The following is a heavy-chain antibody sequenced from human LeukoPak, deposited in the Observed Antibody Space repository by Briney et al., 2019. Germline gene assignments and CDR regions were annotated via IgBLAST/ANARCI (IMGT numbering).Heavy chain of an antibody. CDR3: ARLSRIATAGAYSYHSLDI. J-gene: IGHJ6*02. D-gene: IGHD6-13*01. CDR2: VYYTGSS. V-gene: IGHV4-59*11. Sequence: PSETLSLTCTVSGGSINDHAWCWIRQPPGRGLEWIGCVYYTGSSEYNASLKSRLTISTDTSNNQLSLKVTSVTAADTAIHSCARLSRIATAGAYSYHSLDIWGQGTTVTVSS. CDR1: GGSINDHA.